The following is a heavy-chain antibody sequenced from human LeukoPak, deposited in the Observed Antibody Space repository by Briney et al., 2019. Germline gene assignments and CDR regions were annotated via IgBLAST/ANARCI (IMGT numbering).Heavy chain of an antibody. V-gene: IGHV3-21*01. CDR3: ARDRDWDSGFDY. D-gene: IGHD1-7*01. CDR2: ISTSSSYI. Sequence: GGSLRLSCAASGFTFSSYNMKWVRQAPGKGLEWVSSISTSSSYIYYADSVKGRFTISRDNAKNSLYLQMNSLRADDTAVYYCARDRDWDSGFDYWGQGTLVTVSS. CDR1: GFTFSSYN. J-gene: IGHJ4*02.